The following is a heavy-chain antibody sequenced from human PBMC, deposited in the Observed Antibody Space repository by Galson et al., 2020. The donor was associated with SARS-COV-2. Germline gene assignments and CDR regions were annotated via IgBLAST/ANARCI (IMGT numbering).Heavy chain of an antibody. CDR3: ATDSGWGGRPDY. CDR2: IYYGGTT. J-gene: IGHJ4*02. D-gene: IGHD3-16*01. Sequence: ATETPAVTSNDSGGSMSSPYYHWNWNRKHPGKGLKSTGYIYYGGTTSHNPSLKSRVTISVDTSKNQFSLNLTSVTAADGAVYYCATDSGWGGRPDYLGQGTLVTVSS. V-gene: IGHV4-31*03. CDR1: GGSMSSPYYH.